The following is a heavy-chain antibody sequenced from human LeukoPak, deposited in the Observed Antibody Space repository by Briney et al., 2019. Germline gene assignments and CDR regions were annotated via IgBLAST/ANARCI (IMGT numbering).Heavy chain of an antibody. CDR1: GGSFSGYY. D-gene: IGHD2-8*02. Sequence: SETLSLTCAVHGGSFSGYYWSWIRQPPGKGLEWIGEINHSGSTNYNPSLKSRVTISVDTSKNQFSLKLSSVTAADTAVYYCATASGGGVWFDPWGQGTLVTVSS. J-gene: IGHJ5*02. V-gene: IGHV4-34*01. CDR3: ATASGGGVWFDP. CDR2: INHSGST.